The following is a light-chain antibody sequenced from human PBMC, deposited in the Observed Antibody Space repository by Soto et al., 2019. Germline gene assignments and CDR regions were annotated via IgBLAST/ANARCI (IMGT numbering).Light chain of an antibody. CDR1: SSDVGSYNL. Sequence: QSVLTQPASVSGSPGQSITISCTGTSSDVGSYNLVSWYQQHPGKAPKLMIYEVSKRPSGVSNRFSGSKSGNTASLTISGLPAEDEADYYCCSYAGSSTFHVVFGGGTTLTVL. CDR2: EVS. V-gene: IGLV2-23*02. CDR3: CSYAGSSTFHVV. J-gene: IGLJ2*01.